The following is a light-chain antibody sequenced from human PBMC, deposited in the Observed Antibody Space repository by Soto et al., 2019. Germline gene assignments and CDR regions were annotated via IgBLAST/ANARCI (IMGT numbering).Light chain of an antibody. V-gene: IGKV3-20*01. J-gene: IGKJ2*01. CDR1: ESVTSTY. CDR2: AAS. CDR3: QMLGSSPPYT. Sequence: EIVLTQSPGTLSLSPGERATLSCRTSESVTSTYLAWYQQKPGQPPRLLIYAASSRATGIPDRFSGSGSGTDFTPAISRLEPEDLAVYYCQMLGSSPPYTVGRGTKLDIK.